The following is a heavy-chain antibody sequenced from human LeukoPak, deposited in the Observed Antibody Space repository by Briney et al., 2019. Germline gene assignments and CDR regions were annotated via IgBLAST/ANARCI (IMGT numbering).Heavy chain of an antibody. J-gene: IGHJ3*02. V-gene: IGHV3-7*02. CDR1: GFTFSSYW. CDR3: ARPYGEYARGGLDI. CDR2: IKQDGSEE. D-gene: IGHD4-17*01. Sequence: PGGSLRLSCAASGFTFSSYWMSRVRQAPGKGLEWVANIKQDGSEEYYVDSVKGRFTISRDNSKDTLYLEMNTLRAEDTAAYYCARPYGEYARGGLDIRGQGTMVTVSS.